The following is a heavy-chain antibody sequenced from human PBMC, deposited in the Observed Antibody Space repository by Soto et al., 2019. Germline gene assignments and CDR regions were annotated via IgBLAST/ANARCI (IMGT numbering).Heavy chain of an antibody. CDR1: SGSISSSNW. CDR2: IYHSGST. V-gene: IGHV4-4*02. D-gene: IGHD3-9*01. Sequence: SETLSLTCAVSSGSISSSNWWSWVRQPPGKGLEWIGEIYHSGSTNYNPSLKSRVTISVDKSKNQFSLKLSSVTAADTAVYYCARRLPLTGYPTTDWFDPWGQGTLVTVSS. J-gene: IGHJ5*02. CDR3: ARRLPLTGYPTTDWFDP.